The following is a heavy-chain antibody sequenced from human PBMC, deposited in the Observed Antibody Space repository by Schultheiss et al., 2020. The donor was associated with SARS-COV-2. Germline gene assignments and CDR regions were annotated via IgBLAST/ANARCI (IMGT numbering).Heavy chain of an antibody. D-gene: IGHD6-19*01. J-gene: IGHJ3*02. CDR1: GFTFSSYA. Sequence: GGSLRLSCSASGFTFSSYAMSWVRQAPGKGLEWVAVISYDGSNKYYADSVKGRFTISRDNSKNMLYLQMNSLRAEDTAVYYCARQWLVLDAFDIWGQGTMVTVSS. CDR3: ARQWLVLDAFDI. CDR2: ISYDGSNK. V-gene: IGHV3-30-3*01.